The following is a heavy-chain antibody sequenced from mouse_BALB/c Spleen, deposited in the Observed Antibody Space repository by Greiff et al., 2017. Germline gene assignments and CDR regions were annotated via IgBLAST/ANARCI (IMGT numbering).Heavy chain of an antibody. J-gene: IGHJ1*01. CDR2: IYPGDGDT. CDR1: GYAFSSSW. CDR3: ARDYGNYENWYFDV. D-gene: IGHD2-1*01. Sequence: QVQLQQSGPELVKPGASVKISCKASGYAFSSSWMNWVKQRPGQGLEWIGRIYPGDGDTNYNGKFKGKATLTADKSSSTAYMQLSSLTSVDSAVYFCARDYGNYENWYFDVWGAGTTVTVSS. V-gene: IGHV1-82*01.